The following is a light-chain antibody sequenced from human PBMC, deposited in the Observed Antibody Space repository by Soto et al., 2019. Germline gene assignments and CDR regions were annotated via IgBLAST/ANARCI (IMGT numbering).Light chain of an antibody. CDR1: TGAVTSGHY. J-gene: IGLJ2*01. CDR3: SLSYSGGMI. CDR2: DTS. Sequence: QAVVAQEPSLTVSPGGTVTLTCGSSTGAVTSGHYPYWVQQKPGQAPRTLIYDTSNKHSWTPARFSGSLLGGKAALTLSGAQPEDEDEYYCSLSYSGGMIFGGGTQLTVL. V-gene: IGLV7-46*01.